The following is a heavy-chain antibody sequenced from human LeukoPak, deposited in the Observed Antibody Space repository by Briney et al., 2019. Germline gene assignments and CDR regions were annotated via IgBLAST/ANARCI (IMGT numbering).Heavy chain of an antibody. Sequence: GGSLRLSCAASGFTFSSYAMHWVRQAPGKGLEYVSAISSNGGSTYYANSVKGRFTISRDNSKNTLYLQMNSLRAEDTAVYYCARPLAGWQQLIGGLDYWGQGTLVTVSS. J-gene: IGHJ4*02. CDR1: GFTFSSYA. CDR3: ARPLAGWQQLIGGLDY. V-gene: IGHV3-64*01. CDR2: ISSNGGST. D-gene: IGHD2-15*01.